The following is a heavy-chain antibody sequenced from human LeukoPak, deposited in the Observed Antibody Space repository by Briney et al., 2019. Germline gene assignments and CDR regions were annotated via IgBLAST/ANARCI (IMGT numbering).Heavy chain of an antibody. Sequence: GGSLRLSCAASGFTFSDYLMSWVRQAPGKGLEWVAVISYDGSNKYYADSVKGRFTISRDNSKNTLYLQMNSLRAEDTAVYYCATTRWGSYYMDVWGKGTTVTISS. V-gene: IGHV3-30*04. D-gene: IGHD3-16*01. CDR3: ATTRWGSYYMDV. CDR1: GFTFSDYL. CDR2: ISYDGSNK. J-gene: IGHJ6*03.